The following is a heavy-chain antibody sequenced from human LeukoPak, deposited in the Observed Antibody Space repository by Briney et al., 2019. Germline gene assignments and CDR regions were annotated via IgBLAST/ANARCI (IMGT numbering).Heavy chain of an antibody. Sequence: PSETLSLTCAVYGGSFSGYYWSWIRQPPGKGLEWIGEINHSGSTNYNPSLKSRVTISVDTSKNQFSLKLSSVTAADTAVYYCGRDREESRGGYNYNYGMDVWAQGTTVTASS. J-gene: IGHJ6*02. CDR2: INHSGST. CDR1: GGSFSGYY. D-gene: IGHD6-19*01. CDR3: GRDREESRGGYNYNYGMDV. V-gene: IGHV4-34*01.